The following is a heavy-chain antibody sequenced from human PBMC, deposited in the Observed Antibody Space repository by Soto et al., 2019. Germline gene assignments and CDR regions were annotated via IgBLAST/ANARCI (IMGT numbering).Heavy chain of an antibody. CDR2: MNPNSGNT. D-gene: IGHD3-22*01. Sequence: ASVKVSCKASGYTFTSYDINWVRQATGQGLEWMGWMNPNSGNTGYAQKFQGRVTMTRNTSISTAYMELSSLRSEDTAVYYCARVGASHYYDSSGYYDYWGQGTLVTVSS. CDR1: GYTFTSYD. J-gene: IGHJ4*02. CDR3: ARVGASHYYDSSGYYDY. V-gene: IGHV1-8*01.